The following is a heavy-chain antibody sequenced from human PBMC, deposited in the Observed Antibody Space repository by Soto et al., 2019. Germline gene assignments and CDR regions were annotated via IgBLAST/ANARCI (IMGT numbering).Heavy chain of an antibody. CDR3: ARDLSCSSTSCYGRSYYGMDV. J-gene: IGHJ6*02. D-gene: IGHD2-2*01. CDR1: GGTFSSYA. V-gene: IGHV1-69*13. CDR2: IIPIFGTA. Sequence: GASVKVSCKASGGTFSSYAISWVRQAPGQGLEWKGRIIPIFGTANYAQKFKGKITITADEYTSTAYMEMSNQKSENTAMYYCARDLSCSSTSCYGRSYYGMDVWGQGTTVTVSS.